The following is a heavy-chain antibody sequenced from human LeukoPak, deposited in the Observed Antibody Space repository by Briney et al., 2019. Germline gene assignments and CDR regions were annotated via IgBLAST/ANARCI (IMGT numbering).Heavy chain of an antibody. CDR3: ARHRDYGDYEGRVGDAFDI. CDR1: GYSFTSYW. V-gene: IGHV5-51*01. CDR2: IYPGDSDT. D-gene: IGHD4-17*01. Sequence: GESLKISCKGSGYSFTSYWIGGVRQMPGKGLEWMGIIYPGDSDTRYSPSFQGQVTISAAKSISTAYLQWSSLKASDTAMYYCARHRDYGDYEGRVGDAFDIWGQGTMVTVSS. J-gene: IGHJ3*02.